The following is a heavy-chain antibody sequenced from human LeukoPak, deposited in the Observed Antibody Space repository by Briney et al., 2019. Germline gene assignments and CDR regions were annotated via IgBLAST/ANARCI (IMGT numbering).Heavy chain of an antibody. CDR3: ARESSSSEFDY. CDR2: ISSRGGTI. J-gene: IGHJ4*02. V-gene: IGHV3-48*03. Sequence: GGSLRLSCAGTEVTLSTYEMNWVRQAPGKGLEWVSYISSRGGTIYYADSVKGRFTISRDNAKNSLYLQMNSLRAEDTAVYYCARESSSSEFDYWGQGTLVTVSS. D-gene: IGHD6-6*01. CDR1: EVTLSTYE.